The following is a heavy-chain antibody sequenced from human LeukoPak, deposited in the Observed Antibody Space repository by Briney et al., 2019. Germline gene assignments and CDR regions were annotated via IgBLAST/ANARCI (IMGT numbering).Heavy chain of an antibody. V-gene: IGHV1-46*01. D-gene: IGHD2-2*01. CDR2: INPSGGST. Sequence: ASVKVSCKASGYTFTSYYMHWVRQAPGQGLEWMGIINPSGGSTSYAQKFQGRVTITADESTSTAYMELSSLRSEDTAVYYCARDGLVRSSTSRRGGYYYGMDVWGQGTTVTVSS. J-gene: IGHJ6*02. CDR1: GYTFTSYY. CDR3: ARDGLVRSSTSRRGGYYYGMDV.